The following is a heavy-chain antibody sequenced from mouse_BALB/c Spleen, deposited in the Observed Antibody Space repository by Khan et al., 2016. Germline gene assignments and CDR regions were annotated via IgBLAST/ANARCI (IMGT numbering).Heavy chain of an antibody. CDR1: GYTFTSYW. CDR3: AREGTVPLMDY. CDR2: IAPGSGST. D-gene: IGHD1-1*01. V-gene: IGHV1S41*01. Sequence: DLVKPGASVKLSCKASGYTFTSYWINWIKQRPGQGLEWIGRIAPGSGSTSYNEIFKGKAKLTVDTSSCTAYIQLSSLSSEDSAVYFCAREGTVPLMDYWGQGTSVTVSS. J-gene: IGHJ4*01.